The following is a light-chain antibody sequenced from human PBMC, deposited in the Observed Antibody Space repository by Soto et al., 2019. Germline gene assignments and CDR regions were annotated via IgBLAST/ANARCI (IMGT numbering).Light chain of an antibody. CDR3: CSYAGSRTPYV. Sequence: VTISCXXXXXXXGHYDYVSWYQQHPAKAPNLIIYDVNKRPSGVPNRFSGSKSGNTASLTISGLQAEDETDYYCCSYAGSRTPYVFVTGTKLTVL. J-gene: IGLJ1*01. CDR2: DVN. V-gene: IGLV2-11*03. CDR1: XXXXGHYDY.